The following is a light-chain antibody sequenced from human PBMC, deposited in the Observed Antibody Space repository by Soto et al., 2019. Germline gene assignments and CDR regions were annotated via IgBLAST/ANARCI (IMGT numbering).Light chain of an antibody. J-gene: IGKJ1*01. Sequence: DIQMTQSPSSLSASVGDRVTITCRASQSISSYLNWYQQKPGKAHKLLIYAAYSLQSGVQSRFSGSGSGTDFTLTIRSLQPEDFGTYYCKQSFSTPRTFGQGTKVDIK. CDR3: KQSFSTPRT. V-gene: IGKV1-39*01. CDR2: AAY. CDR1: QSISSY.